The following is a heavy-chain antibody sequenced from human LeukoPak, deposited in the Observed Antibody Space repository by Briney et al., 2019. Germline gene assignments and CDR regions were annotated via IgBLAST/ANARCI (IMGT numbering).Heavy chain of an antibody. J-gene: IGHJ4*02. CDR2: ISSSGSTI. CDR3: ARQIGYCSDGNCYFNY. Sequence: GRSLRLSCAASGFTFSNYEMNWVRQPPGQGVEWVSYISSSGSTIYYADSVKGRFIISRDNAKNSLYLQMDSLRAEDTAVYYCARQIGYCSDGNCYFNYWGQGTLVTVSS. CDR1: GFTFSNYE. D-gene: IGHD2-15*01. V-gene: IGHV3-48*03.